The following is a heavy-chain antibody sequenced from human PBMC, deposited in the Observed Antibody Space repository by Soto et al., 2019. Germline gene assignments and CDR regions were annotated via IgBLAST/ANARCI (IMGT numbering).Heavy chain of an antibody. J-gene: IGHJ4*02. V-gene: IGHV4-59*01. CDR2: IYYSGST. CDR3: ARLDYYDSSGYYGPVFDY. Sequence: KSSETLSLTCTVSGGSISSYYWSWIRQPPGKGLEWIGYIYYSGSTNYNPSLKSRVIISVDTSKNQFSLKLSSVTAADTAVYYCARLDYYDSSGYYGPVFDYWGQGTLVTVSS. D-gene: IGHD3-22*01. CDR1: GGSISSYY.